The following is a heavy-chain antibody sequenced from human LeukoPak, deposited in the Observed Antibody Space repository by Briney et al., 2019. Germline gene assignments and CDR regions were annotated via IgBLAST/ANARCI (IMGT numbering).Heavy chain of an antibody. CDR2: IRSKAYGGTT. D-gene: IGHD3-16*01. CDR3: TSSFGGVDY. J-gene: IGHJ4*02. CDR1: GFTFGDYA. V-gene: IGHV3-49*04. Sequence: GGSLRLSCTASGFTFGDYAMSWVRQAPGKGLEWVGFIRSKAYGGTTEYAASVKGRFTISRDDSKSIAYRQMNRLKSEDTAVYYCTSSFGGVDYWGQGTLVTVSS.